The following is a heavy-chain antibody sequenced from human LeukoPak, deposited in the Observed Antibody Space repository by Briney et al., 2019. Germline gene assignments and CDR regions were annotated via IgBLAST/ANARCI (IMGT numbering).Heavy chain of an antibody. CDR3: AKDYDSSGFTEGGLNDY. Sequence: GGSLRLPCAASGFTFSSYSMSWVRQAPGKGLEWVSAISGSGGSTYYADSVKGRFTICRDNSKNTLYLQMNSLRAEDTAVYYCAKDYDSSGFTEGGLNDYWGQGTLVTVSS. D-gene: IGHD3-22*01. CDR1: GFTFSSYS. V-gene: IGHV3-23*01. CDR2: ISGSGGST. J-gene: IGHJ4*02.